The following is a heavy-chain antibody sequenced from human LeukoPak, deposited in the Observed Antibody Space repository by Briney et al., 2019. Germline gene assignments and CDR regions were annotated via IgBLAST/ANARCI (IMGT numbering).Heavy chain of an antibody. CDR3: AKALDYYGSGSYAFDI. Sequence: QPGGSLRLSCAASGFTFDDYAMHWVRQAPGKGLEWVSGISWNSGSIGYADSVKGRFTISRDNAKNSLYLQMNSLRAEDTALYYCAKALDYYGSGSYAFDIWGQGTMVTVSS. V-gene: IGHV3-9*01. D-gene: IGHD3-10*01. CDR1: GFTFDDYA. J-gene: IGHJ3*02. CDR2: ISWNSGSI.